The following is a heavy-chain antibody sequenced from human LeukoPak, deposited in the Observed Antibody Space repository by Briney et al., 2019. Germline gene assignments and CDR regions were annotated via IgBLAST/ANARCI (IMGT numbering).Heavy chain of an antibody. CDR2: INHSGST. Sequence: PSETLSLTCAVYGGSFCGYYWSWIRQPPGKGLEWIGEINHSGSTNYNPSLKSRVTISVDTSKNQFSLKLSSVTAADTAVYYCARDVYGSGSYRDYWGQGTLVTVSS. CDR1: GGSFCGYY. V-gene: IGHV4-34*01. J-gene: IGHJ4*02. CDR3: ARDVYGSGSYRDY. D-gene: IGHD3-10*01.